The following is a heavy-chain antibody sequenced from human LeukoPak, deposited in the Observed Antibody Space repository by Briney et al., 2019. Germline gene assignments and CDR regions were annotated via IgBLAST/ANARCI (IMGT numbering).Heavy chain of an antibody. D-gene: IGHD3-3*01. CDR2: INAGNGNT. CDR1: GYTFTSYA. Sequence: GASVKVSCKASGYTFTSYAMHWVRQAPGQRLEWMGWINAGNGNTKYSQEFQGRVTITRDTSASTAYMELSSLRSEDMAVYYCARAGRRGYDFWSGQKSYYFDYWGQGTLVTVSS. CDR3: ARAGRRGYDFWSGQKSYYFDY. V-gene: IGHV1-3*03. J-gene: IGHJ4*02.